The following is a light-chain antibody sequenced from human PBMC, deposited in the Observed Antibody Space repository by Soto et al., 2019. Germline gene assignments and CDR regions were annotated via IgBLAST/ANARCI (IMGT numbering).Light chain of an antibody. CDR3: QQYDSSSWT. Sequence: RSWLPGEIATLSCRASQSVTNNFLAWYQQKPGQAPRLLISRASSRATGIPDRFSGSGSGTDFTLTISRLEPEDFAVYYCQQYDSSSWTFGQGTKVDI. CDR1: QSVTNNF. J-gene: IGKJ1*01. V-gene: IGKV3-20*01. CDR2: RAS.